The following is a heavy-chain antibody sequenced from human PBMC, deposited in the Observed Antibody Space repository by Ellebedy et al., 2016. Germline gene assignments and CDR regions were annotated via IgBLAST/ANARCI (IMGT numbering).Heavy chain of an antibody. V-gene: IGHV4-59*13. CDR1: GGSISSFY. CDR2: IYYIGST. D-gene: IGHD1-1*01. Sequence: SETLSLTXTVSGGSISSFYWSWIRQPPGKGLEWIGYIYYIGSTNYNPSLKSRATISVDSSKNQFSLKLSAVTTADTAVYYCANYQLARYFDVWGRGTLVTVSS. J-gene: IGHJ2*01. CDR3: ANYQLARYFDV.